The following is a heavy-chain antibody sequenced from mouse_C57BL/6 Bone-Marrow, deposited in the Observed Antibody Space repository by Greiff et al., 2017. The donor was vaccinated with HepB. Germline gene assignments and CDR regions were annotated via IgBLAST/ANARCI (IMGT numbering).Heavy chain of an antibody. V-gene: IGHV1-52*01. CDR3: ARYGYDPYFDY. Sequence: QVQLQQPGAELVRPGSSVKLSCKASGYTFTSYWMHWVKQRPIQGLEWIGNIDPSDSETNYNQKFKDKATLTVDKSSSTAYMQLSSLTSEDSAVYYCARYGYDPYFDYWGQGTTLTVSS. J-gene: IGHJ2*01. CDR1: GYTFTSYW. D-gene: IGHD2-2*01. CDR2: IDPSDSET.